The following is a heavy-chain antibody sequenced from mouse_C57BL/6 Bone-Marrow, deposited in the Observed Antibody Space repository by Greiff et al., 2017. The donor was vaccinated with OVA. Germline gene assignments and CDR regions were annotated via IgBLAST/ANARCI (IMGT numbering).Heavy chain of an antibody. CDR1: GYTFTSYW. CDR3: ASVLLWYPSWFAY. Sequence: QVQLQQPGAELVKPGASVKLSCKASGYTFTSYWMHWVKQRPGQGLEWIGMIHPNSGSTNYNEKFKSKATLTVDKSSSTAYMQLSSLTSEDSAVYYCASVLLWYPSWFAYWGQGTLVTVSA. J-gene: IGHJ3*01. D-gene: IGHD2-10*01. CDR2: IHPNSGST. V-gene: IGHV1-64*01.